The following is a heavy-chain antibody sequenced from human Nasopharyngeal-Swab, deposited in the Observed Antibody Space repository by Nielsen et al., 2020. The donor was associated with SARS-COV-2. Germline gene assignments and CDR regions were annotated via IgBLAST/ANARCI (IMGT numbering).Heavy chain of an antibody. CDR2: ITASGTAT. CDR1: GFTFSSYA. Sequence: GESLKISCAASGFTFSSYAMSWVRQAPGKGLEWVSSITASGTATYYADPVKGRFTISRDNSKNTLHLQMNSLRAEDTAVYYCGKDEILVGATDDDFDFWGQGTMVTVSS. V-gene: IGHV3-23*01. J-gene: IGHJ3*01. CDR3: GKDEILVGATDDDFDF. D-gene: IGHD1-26*01.